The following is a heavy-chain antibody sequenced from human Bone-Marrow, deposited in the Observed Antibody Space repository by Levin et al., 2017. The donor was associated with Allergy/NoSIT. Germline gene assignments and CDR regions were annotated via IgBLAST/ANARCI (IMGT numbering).Heavy chain of an antibody. Sequence: GESLKISCAASGFTFTTHGMHWVRQAPGKGLDWAALISYDGSGTYYSDSVMGRFTISRDNSKNTLFLQMDNLTSEDTAVYYCARAVGYSGYEASDCWGQGTLVTVSS. CDR3: ARAVGYSGYEASDC. D-gene: IGHD5-12*01. V-gene: IGHV3-30*03. CDR2: ISYDGSGT. CDR1: GFTFTTHG. J-gene: IGHJ4*02.